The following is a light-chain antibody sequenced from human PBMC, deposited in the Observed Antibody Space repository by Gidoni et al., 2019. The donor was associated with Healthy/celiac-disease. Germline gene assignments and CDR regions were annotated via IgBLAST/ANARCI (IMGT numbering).Light chain of an antibody. Sequence: QSALTQPASVSGSPGQSITISCTGTSSDVGRYNYVSWYQQHPGKAPKIMIYEVSNRPSGVSNRFSGSKSGNTASLTISGLQAEDEADYYCSSYTSSSTLFGGGTKLTVL. J-gene: IGLJ2*01. V-gene: IGLV2-14*01. CDR3: SSYTSSSTL. CDR1: SSDVGRYNY. CDR2: EVS.